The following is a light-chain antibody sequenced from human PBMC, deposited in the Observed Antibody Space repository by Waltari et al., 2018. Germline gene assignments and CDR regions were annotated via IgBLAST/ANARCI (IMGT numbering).Light chain of an antibody. CDR3: HQYYSTPFT. Sequence: DIVMTQSPDSLAVSLGERATINCKSSQSVLYSSNNKNYLAWYQQKPGQPPKLLIYWASTRESGVPDRFSGSESGTDFTLTISSLQAEDVAVYYCHQYYSTPFTFGRG. V-gene: IGKV4-1*01. J-gene: IGKJ3*01. CDR2: WAS. CDR1: QSVLYSSNNKNY.